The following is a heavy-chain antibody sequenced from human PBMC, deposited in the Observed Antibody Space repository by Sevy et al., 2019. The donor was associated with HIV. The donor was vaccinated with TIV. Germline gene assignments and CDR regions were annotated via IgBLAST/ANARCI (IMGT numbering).Heavy chain of an antibody. CDR1: GGPFRSYA. V-gene: IGHV1-69*13. Sequence: ASVKVSCKASGGPFRSYAISWVRQAPGQGLEWMGGITPIFGTANYAQKFQGRVSITADESTTTVYLELTSLRSEDTAVYYCSRGGGLGNCGGGSCYSGHYWGQGTLFTVSS. CDR3: SRGGGLGNCGGGSCYSGHY. J-gene: IGHJ4*02. D-gene: IGHD2-15*01. CDR2: ITPIFGTA.